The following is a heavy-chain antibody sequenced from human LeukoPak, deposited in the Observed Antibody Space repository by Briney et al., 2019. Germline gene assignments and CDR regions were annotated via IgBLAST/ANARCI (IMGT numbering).Heavy chain of an antibody. CDR3: ARGVGRVGSNFDF. Sequence: GGSLRLSCVASGFSLGDFAMDWVRQAPGKGLEWVSYISASSSAIFYGDSVKGRSTISRDNAKNSLFLQMDNLRAEDTAVYYCARGVGRVGSNFDFWGQGTLVTVSS. CDR2: ISASSSAI. J-gene: IGHJ4*02. D-gene: IGHD1-26*01. V-gene: IGHV3-48*01. CDR1: GFSLGDFA.